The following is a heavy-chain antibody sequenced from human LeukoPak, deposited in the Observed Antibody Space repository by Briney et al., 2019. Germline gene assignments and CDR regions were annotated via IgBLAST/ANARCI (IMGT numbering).Heavy chain of an antibody. Sequence: GASVKVSCKASGYTFSNYDINWVRQATGQGIEWMGWMNPNTGNTGYAQKFQGRVSMTRNTSTSTAYMELSSLRSEDTAVYYCARWGDNFGSGSYTLYYYYMDVWGKGTTVTVSS. CDR1: GYTFSNYD. J-gene: IGHJ6*03. CDR2: MNPNTGNT. CDR3: ARWGDNFGSGSYTLYYYYMDV. D-gene: IGHD3-10*01. V-gene: IGHV1-8*01.